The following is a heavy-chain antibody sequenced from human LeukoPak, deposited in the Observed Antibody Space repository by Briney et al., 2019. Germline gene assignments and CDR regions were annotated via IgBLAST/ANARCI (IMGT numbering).Heavy chain of an antibody. Sequence: PGGSLRLSCAASGFTFSTYSMNWVRQAPGKGLEWVSYISSSGGTIYYADSVKGRFTASRDNAVNSLYLQMNSLRVEDTAVYYCALYYGSGSYGGHWGQGTLVTVSS. V-gene: IGHV3-48*01. J-gene: IGHJ4*02. CDR2: ISSSGGTI. CDR3: ALYYGSGSYGGH. D-gene: IGHD3-10*01. CDR1: GFTFSTYS.